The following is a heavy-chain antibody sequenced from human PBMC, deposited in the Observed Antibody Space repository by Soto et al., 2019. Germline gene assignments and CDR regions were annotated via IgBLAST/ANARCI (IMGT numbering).Heavy chain of an antibody. V-gene: IGHV7-4-1*01. Sequence: ASVQVSFKASGHTFTSYAMNWVRHAPGRGLEWMGWINTNTGNPTYAQGFTGRFVFSLDTSVSTAYLQICSLKAEDTAVYYCARDLGIAAAGTAFYYYYYGMDVWGQGTTVTVSS. CDR3: ARDLGIAAAGTAFYYYYYGMDV. J-gene: IGHJ6*02. D-gene: IGHD6-13*01. CDR2: INTNTGNP. CDR1: GHTFTSYA.